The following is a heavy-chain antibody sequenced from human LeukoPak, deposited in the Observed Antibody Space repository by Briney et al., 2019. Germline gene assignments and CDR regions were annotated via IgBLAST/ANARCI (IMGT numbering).Heavy chain of an antibody. J-gene: IGHJ4*02. D-gene: IGHD1-26*01. CDR3: AKATYSGSFPYFDY. V-gene: IGHV3-7*03. CDR1: GFTFSSYW. Sequence: GGSLRLSCAASGFTFSSYWMSWVRQAPGKGLEWVANIKQDGSEKYYGDSVKGRFTISRDNAKNSLYLQINSLRAEDTAVYYCAKATYSGSFPYFDYWGQGTLVTVSS. CDR2: IKQDGSEK.